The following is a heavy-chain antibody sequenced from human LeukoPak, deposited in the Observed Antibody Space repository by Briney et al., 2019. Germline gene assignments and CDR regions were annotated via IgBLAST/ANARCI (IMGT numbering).Heavy chain of an antibody. CDR3: ARLLAYKSTWFDY. D-gene: IGHD2/OR15-2a*01. CDR1: GGSISTSY. V-gene: IGHV4-59*01. J-gene: IGHJ4*02. Sequence: SETLSLTCTVSGGSISTSYWSWIRQPPGKGLEWIGYIYHNGNTNYNPSLKGRITISVDTSENQFSLKLNSVTAADTAVYYCARLLAYKSTWFDYWGQGILVIVSS. CDR2: IYHNGNT.